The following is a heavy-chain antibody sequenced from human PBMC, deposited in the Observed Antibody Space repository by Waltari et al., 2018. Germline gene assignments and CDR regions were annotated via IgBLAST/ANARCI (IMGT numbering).Heavy chain of an antibody. V-gene: IGHV3-23*04. CDR3: AKDLGGFSGSHWYFDL. D-gene: IGHD5-12*01. Sequence: EVQLVESGGGLVQPGGSLRLSCAASGFTVRSYAMSWVRQAPGRGLEWVSSISGSDGRTNYADSAKGRFTISRDNVKNTLFLQMNSLRADDAAVYYCAKDLGGFSGSHWYFDLWGRGTLVTVSS. J-gene: IGHJ2*01. CDR1: GFTVRSYA. CDR2: ISGSDGRT.